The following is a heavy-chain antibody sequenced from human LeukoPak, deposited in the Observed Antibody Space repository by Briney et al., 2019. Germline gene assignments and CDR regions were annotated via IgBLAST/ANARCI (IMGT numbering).Heavy chain of an antibody. Sequence: SETLSLTCTVSGGSISSGGYYWSWIRQHPGKGLEWIGYIYYSGSTFYNPSLKSRVTISVDRSKNQFSLKLSSVTAADTAVYYCASSLTTVVTGGFDYWGQGTLVTVSS. V-gene: IGHV4-31*03. D-gene: IGHD4-23*01. CDR3: ASSLTTVVTGGFDY. CDR2: IYYSGST. CDR1: GGSISSGGYY. J-gene: IGHJ4*02.